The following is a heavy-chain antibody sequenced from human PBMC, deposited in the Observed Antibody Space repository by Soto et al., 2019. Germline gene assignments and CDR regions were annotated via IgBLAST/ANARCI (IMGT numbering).Heavy chain of an antibody. J-gene: IGHJ6*02. CDR2: IYYSGST. CDR1: GGSISSGDYY. CDR3: ARDTRSLQDAYGDYEARTNLEGYYYYGMDV. D-gene: IGHD4-17*01. Sequence: PSETLSLTCTVSGGSISSGDYYWSWIRQPPGKGLEWIGYIYYSGSTYYNPSLKSRVTISVDTSKNQFSLKLSSVTAADTAVYYCARDTRSLQDAYGDYEARTNLEGYYYYGMDVWGQGTTVTVSS. V-gene: IGHV4-30-4*01.